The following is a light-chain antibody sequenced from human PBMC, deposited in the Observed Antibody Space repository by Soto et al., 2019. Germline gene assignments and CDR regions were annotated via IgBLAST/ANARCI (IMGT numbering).Light chain of an antibody. J-gene: IGKJ5*01. CDR3: PQYGRSIT. Sequence: IVFTQSAGTRSSSPVEGARLCWRASQSVSSGNLAWYWPKPGQAPRPLIHGPPFRATGISDRFSASGSGPDFTLTISRLEPEDFAVYYCPQYGRSITFGQATPLEIK. CDR2: GPP. CDR1: QSVSSGN. V-gene: IGKV3-20*01.